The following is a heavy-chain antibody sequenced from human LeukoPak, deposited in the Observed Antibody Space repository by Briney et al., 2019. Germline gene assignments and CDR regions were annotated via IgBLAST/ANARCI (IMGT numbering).Heavy chain of an antibody. Sequence: KPSETLSLTCTVSGGSISSYYWSWIRQPPGKGLEWIGYITYSGRTNYNPSLKSRVTISVDTSKNQFSLKLTAVTAADTAVYYCARDLATPRTFDIYGMDVWGQGTTVTVSS. CDR1: GGSISSYY. J-gene: IGHJ6*02. CDR3: ARDLATPRTFDIYGMDV. V-gene: IGHV4-59*01. CDR2: ITYSGRT. D-gene: IGHD3-9*01.